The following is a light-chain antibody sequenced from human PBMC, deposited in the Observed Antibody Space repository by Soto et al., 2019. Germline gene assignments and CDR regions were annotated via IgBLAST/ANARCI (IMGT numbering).Light chain of an antibody. CDR2: GAS. Sequence: EIVMTPSPATLSASPGERVTFSCRASQSVSRNLAWYQQKPGHGPRLLIYGASSRATGIPDRCSGSGSGTEFTLTITGLQSEDFAVYYCQQYQEWPPSTFGQGTRLE. V-gene: IGKV3-15*01. J-gene: IGKJ5*01. CDR1: QSVSRN. CDR3: QQYQEWPPST.